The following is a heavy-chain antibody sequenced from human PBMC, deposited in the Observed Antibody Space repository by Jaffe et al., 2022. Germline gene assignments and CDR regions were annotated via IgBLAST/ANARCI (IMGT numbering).Heavy chain of an antibody. CDR3: ARDSVGYCSSTSCYETHWYFDL. V-gene: IGHV3-48*01. J-gene: IGHJ2*01. CDR1: GFTFSSYS. D-gene: IGHD2-2*01. CDR2: ISSSSSTI. Sequence: EVQLVESGGGLVQPGGSLRLSCAASGFTFSSYSMNWVRQAPGKGLEWVSYISSSSSTIYYADSVKGRFTISRDNAKNSLYLQMNSLRAEDTAVYYCARDSVGYCSSTSCYETHWYFDLWGRGTLVTVSS.